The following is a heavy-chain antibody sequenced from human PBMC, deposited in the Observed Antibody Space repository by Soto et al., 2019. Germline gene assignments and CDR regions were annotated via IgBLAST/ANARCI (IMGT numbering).Heavy chain of an antibody. CDR1: GGSISSYY. CDR2: IYYSGST. J-gene: IGHJ4*02. D-gene: IGHD2-15*01. CDR3: ASGGSCYSRYCYFDY. V-gene: IGHV4-59*01. Sequence: ETLSLTCTVSGGSISSYYWSWIRQPPGKGLEWVGYIYYSGSTNYNPSLKSRVTISVDTSKNQFSLKLSSVTAADTAVYYCASGGSCYSRYCYFDYWGQGTLVTVSS.